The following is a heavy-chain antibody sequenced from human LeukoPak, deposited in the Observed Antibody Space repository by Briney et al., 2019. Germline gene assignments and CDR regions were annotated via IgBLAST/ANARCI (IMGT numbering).Heavy chain of an antibody. CDR1: GFTFSSYS. CDR2: ISSSSSYI. CDR3: ARDPGVPDIVVAPAANP. V-gene: IGHV3-21*01. J-gene: IGHJ5*02. Sequence: GGSLRLSCAASGFTFSSYSMNWVRQAPGKRLEWVSSISSSSSYIYYADSVKGRFTISRDNAKNSLYLQMNSLRAEDTAVYYCARDPGVPDIVVAPAANPWGQGTLVTVSS. D-gene: IGHD2-2*01.